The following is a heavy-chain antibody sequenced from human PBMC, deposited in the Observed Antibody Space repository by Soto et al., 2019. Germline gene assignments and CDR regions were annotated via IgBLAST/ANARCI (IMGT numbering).Heavy chain of an antibody. CDR1: GGTFSSYA. D-gene: IGHD6-19*01. V-gene: IGHV1-69*13. CDR3: AREGYSSGWSPPYNWFDP. Sequence: ASVKVSCKASGGTFSSYAISWVRQAPGQGLEWKGGIIPIFGTANYAQKFQGRVTITADESTSTAYMELSSLRSEDTAVYYCAREGYSSGWSPPYNWFDPWGQGTLVTVSS. J-gene: IGHJ5*02. CDR2: IIPIFGTA.